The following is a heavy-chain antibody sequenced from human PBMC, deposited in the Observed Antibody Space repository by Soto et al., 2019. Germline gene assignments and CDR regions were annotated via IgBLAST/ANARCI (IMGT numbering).Heavy chain of an antibody. CDR2: ISYDGSNK. Sequence: GGSLRLSCAASGFTFSSYAMHWVRQAPGKGLEWVAVISYDGSNKYYADSVKGRFTISGDNSKNTLYLQMNSLRAEDTAVYYCARGPGSSSSWGQGTLVTVSS. J-gene: IGHJ4*02. D-gene: IGHD6-6*01. V-gene: IGHV3-30-3*01. CDR1: GFTFSSYA. CDR3: ARGPGSSSS.